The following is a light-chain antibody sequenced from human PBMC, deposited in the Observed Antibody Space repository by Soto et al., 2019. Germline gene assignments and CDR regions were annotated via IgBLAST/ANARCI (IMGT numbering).Light chain of an antibody. J-gene: IGKJ4*01. CDR2: DAS. CDR1: QSVSSY. CDR3: QQRSNWPLP. Sequence: EIVLTQSPATLSLSPGERATLSCRASQSVSSYLAWYQQKPGQAPRLLIYDASNRATGIPARFSGRGSGTDFTLTISSLEPEDFAVYYCQQRSNWPLPFGGGTKVEIK. V-gene: IGKV3-11*01.